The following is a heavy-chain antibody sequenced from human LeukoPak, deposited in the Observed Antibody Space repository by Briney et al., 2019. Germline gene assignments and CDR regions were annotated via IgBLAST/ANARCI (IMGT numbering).Heavy chain of an antibody. Sequence: EPSETLSLTCAVYGGSFSGYYWSWIRQPPGKGLEWIGEINHSGSTNYNPSLKSRVTISVDTSKNQFSLKLSSVTAADTAAYYCARESGWRYYYYYYGMDVWGQGTTVTVSS. CDR2: INHSGST. CDR3: ARESGWRYYYYYYGMDV. D-gene: IGHD6-19*01. CDR1: GGSFSGYY. J-gene: IGHJ6*02. V-gene: IGHV4-34*01.